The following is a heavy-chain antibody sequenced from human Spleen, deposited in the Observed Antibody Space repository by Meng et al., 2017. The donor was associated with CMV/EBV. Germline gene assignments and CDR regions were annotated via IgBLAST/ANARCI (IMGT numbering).Heavy chain of an antibody. V-gene: IGHV4-59*01. Sequence: TVSGGSISSNYRSWIRQPPGKGLEWIGYIYYSGSTNYNPSLKSRVTMSVDTSKKQSSLKLSSVTAADTAVYYCAGNNYDFWSGERGDYWGQGTLVTVSS. CDR2: IYYSGST. J-gene: IGHJ4*02. D-gene: IGHD3-3*01. CDR1: GGSISSNY. CDR3: AGNNYDFWSGERGDY.